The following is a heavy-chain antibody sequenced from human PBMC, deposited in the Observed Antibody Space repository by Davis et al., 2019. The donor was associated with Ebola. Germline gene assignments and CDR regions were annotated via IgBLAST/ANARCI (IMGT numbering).Heavy chain of an antibody. D-gene: IGHD2-2*01. Sequence: PGGSLRLSCAASGFTFSSYWMSRVRQAPGKGLEWVANIKQDGSEKYYVDSVKGRFTISRDNAKNSLYLQMNSLRAEDTAVYYCARDNIVVVPAAIYYYYYGMDVWGQGTTVTVSS. CDR2: IKQDGSEK. J-gene: IGHJ6*02. CDR1: GFTFSSYW. V-gene: IGHV3-7*03. CDR3: ARDNIVVVPAAIYYYYYGMDV.